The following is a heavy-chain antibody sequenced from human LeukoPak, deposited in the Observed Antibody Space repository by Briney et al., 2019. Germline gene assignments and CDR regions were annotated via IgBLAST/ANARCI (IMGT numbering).Heavy chain of an antibody. CDR2: ISWNSGTI. D-gene: IGHD1-26*01. CDR1: GFTFDDYA. CDR3: AKDIYSGSFSGFDY. V-gene: IGHV3-9*01. J-gene: IGHJ4*02. Sequence: GGSLRLSCAASGFTFDDYAMHWVRQAPGQGLEWVSGISWNSGTIGYADSVKGRFTISRDNAKNSLYLQVNSLRVEDTALYYCAKDIYSGSFSGFDYWGQGILVTVSS.